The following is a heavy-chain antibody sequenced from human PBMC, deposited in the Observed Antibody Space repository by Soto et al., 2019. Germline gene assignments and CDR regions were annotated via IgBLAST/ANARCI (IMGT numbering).Heavy chain of an antibody. CDR3: MKAHESGDFLGMSV. CDR1: GGSVSTGMKY. D-gene: IGHD3-10*01. J-gene: IGHJ6*02. V-gene: IGHV4-61*01. Sequence: SETLSFTCTVSGGSVSTGMKYWGWVRQPPGKALEFIGYMYKTGETLLNSSLKSRVTLSMETSKNQFSLTLSSATAADTAVYFCMKAHESGDFLGMSVWGPGATVTVSS. CDR2: MYKTGET.